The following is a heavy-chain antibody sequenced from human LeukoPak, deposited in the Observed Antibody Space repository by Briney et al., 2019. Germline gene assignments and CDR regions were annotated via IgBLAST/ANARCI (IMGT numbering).Heavy chain of an antibody. Sequence: ETLSLTCAVYGGSFSGYYWSWIRQPPGKGLEWVSAISGSGGSTYYADSVKGRFTISRDNSKNTLYLQMNRLRAHDTAVYYCAKGTYDSIGYPWKAVEYYFDYWGQGTLVTVSS. V-gene: IGHV3-23*01. CDR1: GGSFSGYY. J-gene: IGHJ4*02. CDR2: ISGSGGST. D-gene: IGHD3-22*01. CDR3: AKGTYDSIGYPWKAVEYYFDY.